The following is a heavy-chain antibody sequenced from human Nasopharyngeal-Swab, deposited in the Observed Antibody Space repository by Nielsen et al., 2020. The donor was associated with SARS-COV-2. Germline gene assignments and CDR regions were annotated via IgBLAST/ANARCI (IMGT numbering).Heavy chain of an antibody. Sequence: SLKISCAASGFTFDDYAMHWVRQAPGKGLEWVSGISWNSGSIGYADSVKGRFTISRDNAKNSLYLQMNSLRAEDTALYYCAKEALGYSGYDSNWFDPWAREPWSPSPQ. D-gene: IGHD5-12*01. J-gene: IGHJ5*02. CDR2: ISWNSGSI. CDR1: GFTFDDYA. CDR3: AKEALGYSGYDSNWFDP. V-gene: IGHV3-9*01.